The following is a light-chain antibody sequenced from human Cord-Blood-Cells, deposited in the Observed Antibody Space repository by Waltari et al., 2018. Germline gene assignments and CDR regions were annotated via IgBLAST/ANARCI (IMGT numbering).Light chain of an antibody. J-gene: IGLJ3*02. V-gene: IGLV2-23*01. CDR2: EGS. CDR1: SSDVGSYTL. Sequence: QSALTQPASVSGSPGQSITISCTGTSSDVGSYTLVSWYPQHPGKAPKLMIYEGSKRPSGVSNRFSGSKSGNTASLTISGLQAEDEADYYCCSYAGSSPWVFGGGTKLTVL. CDR3: CSYAGSSPWV.